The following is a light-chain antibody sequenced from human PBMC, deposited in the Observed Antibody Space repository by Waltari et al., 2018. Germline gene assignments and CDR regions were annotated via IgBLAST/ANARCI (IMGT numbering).Light chain of an antibody. J-gene: IGLJ1*01. CDR2: DVS. V-gene: IGLV2-11*01. CDR3: CSYAGDYTYV. CDR1: SSDVGGYQF. Sequence: QSALTQPRSVSGSPGQSVTISCTGTSSDVGGYQFVSWYQQPPGKAPKFMIYDVSKRPSGVPDRFSGSKSGNTASLTISGLQAEDEAEYYCCSYAGDYTYVFGTGTKVTVL.